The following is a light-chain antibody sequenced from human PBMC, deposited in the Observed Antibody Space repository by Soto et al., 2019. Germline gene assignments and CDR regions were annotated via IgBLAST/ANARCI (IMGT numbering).Light chain of an antibody. CDR1: QSVLYSSNNKNY. CDR2: WAS. J-gene: IGKJ1*01. V-gene: IGKV4-1*01. CDR3: QQYTNWPKT. Sequence: DIVMTQSPDSLAVSLGERATINCRSSQSVLYSSNNKNYLAWYQQKPGQPPKLLIYWASTRESGVPDRFSGSGSGTAFTLTISSLQAEDVAVYYCQQYTNWPKTFGQGTKVEIK.